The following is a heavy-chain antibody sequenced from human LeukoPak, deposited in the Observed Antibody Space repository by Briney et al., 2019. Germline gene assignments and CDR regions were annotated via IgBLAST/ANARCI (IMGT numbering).Heavy chain of an antibody. CDR3: ARFALGPIAVAPYFDY. D-gene: IGHD6-19*01. CDR1: GFTFSSYW. CDR2: IKQDGSEK. Sequence: GGSLRLSCAASGFTFSSYWMSWVRQAPGKGLEWVANIKQDGSEKYYVDSVKGRFTISRDNAKNSPYLQMNSLRAEDTAVYYCARFALGPIAVAPYFDYWGQGTLVTVSS. J-gene: IGHJ4*02. V-gene: IGHV3-7*01.